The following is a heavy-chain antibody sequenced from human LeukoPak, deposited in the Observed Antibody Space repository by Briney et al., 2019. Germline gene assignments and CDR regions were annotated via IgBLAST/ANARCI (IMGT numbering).Heavy chain of an antibody. J-gene: IGHJ5*02. Sequence: PGGSLRLSCAASGFTLSNYEMNWVRQSPGKGLEWLSYISSSGSPIVEAGSVKGRFTISRDNVNNLLYLQMNSLRDEDTSVYYCARGWFDLWGQGTLVTVSS. CDR1: GFTLSNYE. CDR3: ARGWFDL. V-gene: IGHV3-48*03. CDR2: ISSSGSPI.